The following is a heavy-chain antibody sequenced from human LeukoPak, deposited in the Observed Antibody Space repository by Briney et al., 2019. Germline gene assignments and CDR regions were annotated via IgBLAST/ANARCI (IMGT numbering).Heavy chain of an antibody. CDR1: GGSISSSNYC. CDR2: IYYSGSN. V-gene: IGHV4-39*01. J-gene: IGHJ4*02. CDR3: ARQWLGVRPPDY. D-gene: IGHD3-10*01. Sequence: SDPLSLTCTVSGGSISSSNYCWGWIRQPPVKGLERIGRIYYSGSNNYNPYLKSRVTIYIDTSTSQLSLSLISVTAADTAVYYCARQWLGVRPPDYWGQGTLVTVSS.